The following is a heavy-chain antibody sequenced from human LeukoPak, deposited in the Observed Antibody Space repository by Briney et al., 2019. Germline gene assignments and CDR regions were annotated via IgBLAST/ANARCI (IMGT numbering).Heavy chain of an antibody. CDR3: AREGDIVLMVYAMAIDY. Sequence: GGSLRLSCAASRFTFNNYAMTWVRQAPGNGLEWVSTISGSGDSTYFGDSVKGRSTISRDNSKNTLYLQMNSLRAEDTAVYYCAREGDIVLMVYAMAIDYWGQGTLVTVSS. CDR1: RFTFNNYA. V-gene: IGHV3-23*01. J-gene: IGHJ4*02. CDR2: ISGSGDST. D-gene: IGHD2-8*01.